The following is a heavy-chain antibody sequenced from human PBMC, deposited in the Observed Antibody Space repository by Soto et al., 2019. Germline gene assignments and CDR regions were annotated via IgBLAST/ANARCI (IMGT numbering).Heavy chain of an antibody. CDR1: GFTFSNYA. D-gene: IGHD4-17*01. CDR2: ISDDGNNR. V-gene: IGHV3-30-3*01. Sequence: QVRLAESGGGAVQPGRSLRLSCAASGFTFSNYAMVWVRQGPGEGLQWVAAISDDGNNRRHAESVKGRFTISRDNSKNTLYLEMNGLRTDDTAVYYCSRDPGYGGFDWYFDLWGRGTLVTVSS. J-gene: IGHJ2*01. CDR3: SRDPGYGGFDWYFDL.